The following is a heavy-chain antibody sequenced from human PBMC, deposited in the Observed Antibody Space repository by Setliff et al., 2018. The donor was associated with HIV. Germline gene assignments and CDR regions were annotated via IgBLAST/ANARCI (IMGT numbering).Heavy chain of an antibody. D-gene: IGHD3-16*02. CDR3: AREIVRVALDI. Sequence: PSETLSLTCTVSGGSINNGAYYWSWIRHQPGRGLEWIGNIYYNGITHYNPSLKSRLSISIDTPKDQSYLQLNSVTAADTSVFYCAREIVRVALDIWGPGTAVTVSS. CDR1: GGSINNGAYY. J-gene: IGHJ3*02. CDR2: IYYNGIT. V-gene: IGHV4-31*03.